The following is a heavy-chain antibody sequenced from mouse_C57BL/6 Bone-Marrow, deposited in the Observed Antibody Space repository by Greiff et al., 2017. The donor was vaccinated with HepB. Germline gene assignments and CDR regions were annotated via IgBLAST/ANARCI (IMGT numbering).Heavy chain of an antibody. D-gene: IGHD2-4*01. CDR1: GYTFTDYN. Sequence: VQLQQSGPELVKPGASVKIPCTASGYTFTDYNMDWVKQSHGKSLEWIGDINPNNGGTIYNQKFKGKATLTVDKSSSTAYMELRSLTSEDTAVYYCAREGYDFDFAYWGQGTLVTVSA. CDR2: INPNNGGT. J-gene: IGHJ3*01. V-gene: IGHV1-18*01. CDR3: AREGYDFDFAY.